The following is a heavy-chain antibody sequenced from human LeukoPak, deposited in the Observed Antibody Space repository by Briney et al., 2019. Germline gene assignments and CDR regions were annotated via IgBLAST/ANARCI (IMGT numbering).Heavy chain of an antibody. D-gene: IGHD4-17*01. V-gene: IGHV1-3*01. J-gene: IGHJ4*02. CDR3: ARDSWVTTPTLDY. Sequence: ASVKVSCKASGYTFTSFAMHWVRQAPGQRLEWMGWINAGNGNTKYSQKFQGRVSITRDTSASTACMELSSLRSEDTAVYYCARDSWVTTPTLDYWGQGTLVTVSS. CDR2: INAGNGNT. CDR1: GYTFTSFA.